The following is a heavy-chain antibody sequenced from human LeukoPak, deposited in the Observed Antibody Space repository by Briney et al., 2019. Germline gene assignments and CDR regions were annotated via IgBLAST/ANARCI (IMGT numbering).Heavy chain of an antibody. CDR1: GGSISSYY. CDR3: ARDYYDSIGYFERGGFDY. V-gene: IGHV4-59*01. D-gene: IGHD3-22*01. CDR2: IYYSGST. J-gene: IGHJ4*02. Sequence: SETLSLTCTVSGGSISSYYWSWIRQPPGKGLEWIGYIYYSGSTNYNPSLKSRVTISVDTSKNQFSLKLSSVTAADTAVYYCARDYYDSIGYFERGGFDYWGQGTLVTVSS.